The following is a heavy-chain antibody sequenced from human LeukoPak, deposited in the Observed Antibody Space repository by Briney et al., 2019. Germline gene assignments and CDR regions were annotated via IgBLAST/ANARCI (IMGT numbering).Heavy chain of an antibody. CDR2: INHSGST. D-gene: IGHD2-15*01. CDR1: GGSFSGYY. J-gene: IGHJ5*02. CDR3: ARASRYCSGGSCYSRAINWFDP. Sequence: SETLSLTCAVYGGSFSGYYWSWIRQPPGKGLEWIGEINHSGSTNYNPSLKSRVTISVDTSKNQFSLKLSSVTAADTAVYYCARASRYCSGGSCYSRAINWFDPWGQGTLVTVPS. V-gene: IGHV4-34*01.